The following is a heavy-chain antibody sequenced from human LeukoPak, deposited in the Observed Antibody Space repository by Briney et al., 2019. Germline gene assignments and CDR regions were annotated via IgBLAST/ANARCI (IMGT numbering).Heavy chain of an antibody. D-gene: IGHD3-10*01. CDR2: ISAYNGNT. V-gene: IGHV1-18*01. Sequence: ASVKVSCKASGYTFTSYGISWVRQAPGQGLEWMGWISAYNGNTNYAQKLQGRVTMTTDTSTSTAYMEPRSLRSDDTAVYYCARDWVHYYGSGSYYNLDYWGQGTLVTVSS. CDR3: ARDWVHYYGSGSYYNLDY. CDR1: GYTFTSYG. J-gene: IGHJ4*02.